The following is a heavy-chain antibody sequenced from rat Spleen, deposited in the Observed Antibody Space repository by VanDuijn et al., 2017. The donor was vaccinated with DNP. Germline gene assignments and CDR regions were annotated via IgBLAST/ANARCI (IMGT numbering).Heavy chain of an antibody. Sequence: EVQLVESGGDLVQPGRSLKLSCAVSGFIFSNYGMHWIRQDPTQGLEWVGSISPSGGDIYYRDSVKGRFTISRNNAESTLYLQMDSLRAEDTATYYCVTHAGLPGYILAMDAWGQGTSVTVSS. CDR2: ISPSGGDI. J-gene: IGHJ4*01. CDR3: VTHAGLPGYILAMDA. V-gene: IGHV5-19*01. D-gene: IGHD1-4*01. CDR1: GFIFSNYG.